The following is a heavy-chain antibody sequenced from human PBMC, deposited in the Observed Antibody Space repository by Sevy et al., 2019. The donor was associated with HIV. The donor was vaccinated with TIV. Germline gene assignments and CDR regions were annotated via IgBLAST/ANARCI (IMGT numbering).Heavy chain of an antibody. CDR3: AHRSGNSSNWNWFDP. J-gene: IGHJ5*02. CDR1: GFSLSTSGVG. Sequence: SGPTLVNPTQTLTLTCTFSGFSLSTSGVGVGWIRQPPGKALECLAVIYWDDDKRYSPSLKSRLTITKDTSKNQVVLTMTNMDPVDTATYYCAHRSGNSSNWNWFDPWGQGTLVTVSS. CDR2: IYWDDDK. V-gene: IGHV2-5*02. D-gene: IGHD6-13*01.